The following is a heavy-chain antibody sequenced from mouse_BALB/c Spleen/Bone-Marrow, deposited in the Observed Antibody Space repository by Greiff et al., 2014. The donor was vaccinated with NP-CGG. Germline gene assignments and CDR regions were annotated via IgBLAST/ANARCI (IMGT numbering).Heavy chain of an antibody. CDR2: INSDGGST. Sequence: EVHLVESGGGLVQPGGSLKLSCAASGFTFSNYGMSWVRQTPDKRLELVATINSDGGSTYYPDSAKGRFTIYRDTAKNTLYLQMSSLKSEETAMYYCVRGNYGNYVDYFDFWGQGTTLTVSS. D-gene: IGHD2-1*01. CDR1: GFTFSNYG. J-gene: IGHJ2*01. CDR3: VRGNYGNYVDYFDF. V-gene: IGHV5-6-3*01.